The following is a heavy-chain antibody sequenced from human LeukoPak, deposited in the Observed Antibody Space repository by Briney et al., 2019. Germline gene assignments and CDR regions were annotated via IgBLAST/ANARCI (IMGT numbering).Heavy chain of an antibody. V-gene: IGHV4-59*01. CDR3: ARVRGYYDSSGYDY. D-gene: IGHD3-22*01. J-gene: IGHJ4*02. CDR1: GASISSYY. CDR2: IYYSGST. Sequence: KASETLSLTCTVSGASISSYYRSWIRQPPGKGLEWIGYIYYSGSTNHNPALKSRVTISEDTSKNQISLKLSSVTAADTAVYYCARVRGYYDSSGYDYWGQGTLVTVSS.